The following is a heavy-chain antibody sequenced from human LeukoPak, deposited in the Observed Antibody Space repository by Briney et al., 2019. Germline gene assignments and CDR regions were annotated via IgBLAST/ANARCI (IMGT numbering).Heavy chain of an antibody. CDR2: IIPILGIA. J-gene: IGHJ6*02. Sequence: SVKVSCKASGGTFSSYAISWVRQAPGQGLEWMGRIIPILGIANYAQKFQGRVTITADKSTSTAYMELSSLRSEDTAVYYCARLRDSSGGLDVWGQGTTVTVSS. V-gene: IGHV1-69*04. D-gene: IGHD6-19*01. CDR3: ARLRDSSGGLDV. CDR1: GGTFSSYA.